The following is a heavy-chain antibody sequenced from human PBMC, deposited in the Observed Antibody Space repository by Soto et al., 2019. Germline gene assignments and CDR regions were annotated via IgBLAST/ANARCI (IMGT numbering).Heavy chain of an antibody. Sequence: WSLRLSCAASGFTFSTYGMVWVRQAPGKXLEWVADIWFDGSYKYYGDSVKGRFTISRDNSKNTLYLQMDRLRAEDTAVYYCARGIAARTSGHYYGMDVWGQGTTVTVSS. J-gene: IGHJ6*02. V-gene: IGHV3-33*01. CDR2: IWFDGSYK. D-gene: IGHD6-6*01. CDR1: GFTFSTYG. CDR3: ARGIAARTSGHYYGMDV.